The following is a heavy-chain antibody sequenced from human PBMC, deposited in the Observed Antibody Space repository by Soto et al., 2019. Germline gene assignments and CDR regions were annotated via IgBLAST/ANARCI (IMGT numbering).Heavy chain of an antibody. V-gene: IGHV1-69*01. CDR2: IIPIFGTA. D-gene: IGHD1-26*01. Sequence: QVQLVQSGAEVRKPGSSVKVSCKASGGTFSRHAISWVRQAPGQGLEWMGGIIPIFGTANHAQKFQGRVTIIADESTSTVYMELSSLRSEDTAVYYCARMSGSYYGAWGQGTLVTVSS. J-gene: IGHJ5*02. CDR1: GGTFSRHA. CDR3: ARMSGSYYGA.